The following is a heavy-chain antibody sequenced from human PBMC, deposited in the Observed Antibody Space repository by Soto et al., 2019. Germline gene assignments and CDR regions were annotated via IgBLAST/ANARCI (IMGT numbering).Heavy chain of an antibody. CDR1: GFTFSSYS. CDR3: AIDGEGGYQLPTYDY. Sequence: EVQLVESGGGLVQPGGSLRLSCAASGFTFSSYSMNWVRQAPGKGLEWVSYISSSSSTIYYADSVKGRFTISRDNAKNSLYLQMNSLRAEDTAVYYCAIDGEGGYQLPTYDYWGQGTLVTVSS. J-gene: IGHJ4*02. D-gene: IGHD2-2*01. V-gene: IGHV3-48*01. CDR2: ISSSSSTI.